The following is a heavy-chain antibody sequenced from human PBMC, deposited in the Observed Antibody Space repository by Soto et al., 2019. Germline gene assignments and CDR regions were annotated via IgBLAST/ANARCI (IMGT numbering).Heavy chain of an antibody. V-gene: IGHV4-4*07. J-gene: IGHJ6*02. Sequence: QVQLQESGPGLVKPSETLSLTCTVSGGSISSYYWSWIRQPAGKGLEWIGRIYTSGSPNYNPSLKGRVTMSVDTSKNQCSLKLSSVTAADTAVYYCARDVWYCSSTSCYTRYYYYYGMDVWGQGTTVTVSS. CDR3: ARDVWYCSSTSCYTRYYYYYGMDV. CDR1: GGSISSYY. D-gene: IGHD2-2*02. CDR2: IYTSGSP.